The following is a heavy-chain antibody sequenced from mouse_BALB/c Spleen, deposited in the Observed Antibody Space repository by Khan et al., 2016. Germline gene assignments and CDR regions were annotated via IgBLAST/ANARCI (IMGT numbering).Heavy chain of an antibody. Sequence: QMQLEESGAELARPGASVKLSCKASGYTFTSYWMQWVKQRPGQGLEWIGAIYPGDGDTRYTQKFKGKATLTADKSSSTAYMQLSSLASEDSAVYDGARGKGLRYWYLDVWGAGTTVTVSS. CDR3: ARGKGLRYWYLDV. CDR2: IYPGDGDT. D-gene: IGHD1-1*01. CDR1: GYTFTSYW. J-gene: IGHJ1*01. V-gene: IGHV1-87*01.